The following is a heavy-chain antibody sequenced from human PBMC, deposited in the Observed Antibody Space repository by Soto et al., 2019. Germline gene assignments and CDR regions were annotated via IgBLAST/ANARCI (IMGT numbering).Heavy chain of an antibody. D-gene: IGHD6-19*01. CDR3: ARDVSGWSYYCYGMGV. CDR2: ISYDGSNK. V-gene: IGHV3-30*03. J-gene: IGHJ6*02. CDR1: GFTFSSYG. Sequence: QVQLVESGGGVVQPGRSLRLSCAASGFTFSSYGMHWVRQAPGKGLEWVAVISYDGSNKYYADSVKGRFTISRDNSKNTLYLQMNSLRADDTAVYYCARDVSGWSYYCYGMGVWGQGTTVTVSS.